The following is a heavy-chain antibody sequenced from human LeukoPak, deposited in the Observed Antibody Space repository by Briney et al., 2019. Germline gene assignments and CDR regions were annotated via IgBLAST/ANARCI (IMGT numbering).Heavy chain of an antibody. D-gene: IGHD3-22*01. Sequence: SETLSLTCTVSGGSISSYYWSWIRQPAGKGLEWIGRIYTSGSTNYNPSLKSRVTMSVDTSKNQFSLKLSSVTAADTTVYYCARDRYYYDSSGYYLFDYWGQGTLVTVSS. CDR2: IYTSGST. CDR1: GGSISSYY. J-gene: IGHJ4*02. CDR3: ARDRYYYDSSGYYLFDY. V-gene: IGHV4-4*07.